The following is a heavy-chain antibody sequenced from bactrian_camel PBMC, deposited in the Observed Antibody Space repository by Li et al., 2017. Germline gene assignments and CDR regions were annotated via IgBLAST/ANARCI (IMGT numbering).Heavy chain of an antibody. CDR1: GYTYSGHC. Sequence: HVQLVESGGGSVQAGGSLRLSCAFSGYTYSGHCMGWFRQAPGKEREGVAIIGSSGSTGYADSVKGRFTISKDDAKNTLSLQMSGLVSEDTAMYYCAARFGTLQCPSSIGSGFWGQGTQVTVS. CDR2: IGSSGST. J-gene: IGHJ6*01. CDR3: AARFGTLQCPSSIGSGF. V-gene: IGHV3S57*01.